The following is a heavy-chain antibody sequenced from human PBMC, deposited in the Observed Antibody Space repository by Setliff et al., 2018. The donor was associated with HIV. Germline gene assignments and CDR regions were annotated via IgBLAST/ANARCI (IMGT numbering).Heavy chain of an antibody. CDR1: GFTFEDYG. D-gene: IGHD3-22*01. CDR2: ISWSGGGT. Sequence: GGSLRLSCAASGFTFEDYGMSWVRQVPGKGLEWVSGISWSGGGTGYADSVEGRFTISRDNAKNSLYLQMNSLRAEDTAVYYCARESYYDSSGPLFHWGQGTLVTVSS. V-gene: IGHV3-20*04. CDR3: ARESYYDSSGPLFH. J-gene: IGHJ4*02.